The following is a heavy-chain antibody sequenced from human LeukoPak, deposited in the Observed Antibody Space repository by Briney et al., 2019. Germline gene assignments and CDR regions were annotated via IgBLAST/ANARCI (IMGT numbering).Heavy chain of an antibody. CDR3: ASGGTGARKFYSDPFHH. CDR1: GFIVSSNY. J-gene: IGHJ4*02. Sequence: GGSLRLSCAASGFIVSSNYMSWVRQAPGKGLEWVSILYSAGSTYYADSVRGRFSISRVTSKNTVSLQMNSLTVEDTAVYYCASGGTGARKFYSDPFHHWGQGTLVTVSS. V-gene: IGHV3-53*01. D-gene: IGHD2-15*01. CDR2: LYSAGST.